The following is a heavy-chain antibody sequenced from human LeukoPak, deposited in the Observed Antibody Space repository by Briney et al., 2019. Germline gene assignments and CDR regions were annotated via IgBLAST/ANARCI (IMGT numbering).Heavy chain of an antibody. CDR2: IKQDGSER. V-gene: IGHV3-7*01. CDR3: ARVSYGAFDY. CDR1: RFTLGTYW. J-gene: IGHJ4*02. D-gene: IGHD4-17*01. Sequence: GGSLRLSCAASRFTLGTYWMTWVRQGAGKGLEWVANIKQDGSERYYVDSVKGRFIVSRDNAKNSLFLQMNSLRAEDTGVYYCARVSYGAFDYWGQGTLVTVSS.